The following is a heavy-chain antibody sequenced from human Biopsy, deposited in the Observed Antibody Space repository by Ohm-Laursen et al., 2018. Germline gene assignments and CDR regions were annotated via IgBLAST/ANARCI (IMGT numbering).Heavy chain of an antibody. Sequence: SDTLSLTCNVSGGDINNYYWSWIRQPAGKGLEWIGRIYPGGSTNYNPSLKGRVTMSVDTSKKQLSLRLRSVTAADTAMYYCASVVLGPTNDAFDLWGQGTMVGVSS. CDR3: ASVVLGPTNDAFDL. V-gene: IGHV4-4*07. J-gene: IGHJ3*01. CDR2: IYPGGST. CDR1: GGDINNYY. D-gene: IGHD3-22*01.